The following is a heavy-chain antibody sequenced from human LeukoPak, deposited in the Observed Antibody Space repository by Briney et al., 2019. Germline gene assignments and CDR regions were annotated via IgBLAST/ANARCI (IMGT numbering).Heavy chain of an antibody. V-gene: IGHV1-2*02. D-gene: IGHD1-1*01. CDR3: ARVGSTTGTHFDY. CDR2: INPNSGCT. Sequence: ASVTVSCKASGYTFAGYYLHWVRQAPGHGLEWMGWINPNSGCTNYAQKFQARVTMTRDPSISTAYMELSRLSSDDTLVYYCARVGSTTGTHFDYWGQGTLVTVSS. CDR1: GYTFAGYY. J-gene: IGHJ4*02.